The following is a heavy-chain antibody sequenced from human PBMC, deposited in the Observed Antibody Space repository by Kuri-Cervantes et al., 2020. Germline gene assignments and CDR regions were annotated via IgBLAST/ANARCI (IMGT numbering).Heavy chain of an antibody. CDR1: GFTFSSYS. CDR2: ISSSSSTI. CDR3: ARGYYDILTGLPPHFDY. V-gene: IGHV3-48*02. Sequence: GGSLRLSCAASGFTFSSYSMNWVRQAPGKGLEWVSYISSSSSTIYYADSVKGRFTISRDNAKNSLYLQMNSLRDEDTAVYYCARGYYDILTGLPPHFDYWGQGTLVTVSS. D-gene: IGHD3-9*01. J-gene: IGHJ4*02.